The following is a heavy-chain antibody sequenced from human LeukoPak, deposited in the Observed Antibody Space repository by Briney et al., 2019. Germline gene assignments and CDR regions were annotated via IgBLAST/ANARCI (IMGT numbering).Heavy chain of an antibody. V-gene: IGHV3-74*01. Sequence: AGGSLRLSCGASGFTFTTHWIHWVRQAPGKGLVWVSRIKPDGSDTNYAGSVKGRFTISRDNAKNTVYLQMNSLRAEDTAVYYCARGKYGGYFIDYWGQGTLVTVSS. J-gene: IGHJ4*02. D-gene: IGHD5-12*01. CDR3: ARGKYGGYFIDY. CDR1: GFTFTTHW. CDR2: IKPDGSDT.